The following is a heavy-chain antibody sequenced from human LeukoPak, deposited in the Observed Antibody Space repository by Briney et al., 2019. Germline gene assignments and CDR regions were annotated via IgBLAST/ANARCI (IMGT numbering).Heavy chain of an antibody. J-gene: IGHJ3*02. D-gene: IGHD2-15*01. Sequence: GGSLRLSCAASGFTFRDYAMYWVRQAPGKGLEWGSGISWDSSSVAYADSVKGRFTISRDNAKNSLYLQMNSLRAEDMALYYCATDVGGPLADAFDIWGQGTMVTVSS. CDR2: ISWDSSSV. CDR1: GFTFRDYA. V-gene: IGHV3-9*03. CDR3: ATDVGGPLADAFDI.